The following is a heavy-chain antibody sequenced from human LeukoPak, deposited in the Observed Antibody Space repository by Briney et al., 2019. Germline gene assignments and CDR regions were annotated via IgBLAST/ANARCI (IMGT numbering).Heavy chain of an antibody. CDR3: ARTSITGTSLDY. D-gene: IGHD1-7*01. CDR1: GGSISSYY. Sequence: PSETLSLTCTVSGGSISSYYWSWIRQPPGKGLEWIGEINHSGSTNYNPSLKSRVTISVDTSKNQFSLRLSSVTAADTAVYYCARTSITGTSLDYWGQGTLVTVSS. J-gene: IGHJ4*02. CDR2: INHSGST. V-gene: IGHV4-34*01.